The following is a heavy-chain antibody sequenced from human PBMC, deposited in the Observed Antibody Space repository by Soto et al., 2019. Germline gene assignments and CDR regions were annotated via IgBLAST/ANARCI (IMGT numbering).Heavy chain of an antibody. J-gene: IGHJ6*02. CDR2: INPSGTNT. CDR3: ARGHHSLDV. CDR1: GFTFSDHY. Sequence: QVQLVDSGGGLAKPGGSLRLSCAASGFTFSDHYMSWIRQAPGKGLEWISYINPSGTNTDYANSVKGRFTISRDNAENSLYRQMNSLRVEDTALYYCARGHHSLDVLGQGATVTVSS. V-gene: IGHV3-11*06. D-gene: IGHD4-4*01.